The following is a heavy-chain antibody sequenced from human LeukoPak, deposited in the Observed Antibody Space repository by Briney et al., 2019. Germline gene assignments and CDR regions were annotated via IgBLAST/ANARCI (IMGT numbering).Heavy chain of an antibody. Sequence: PGRSLRLSCAASGFTFSNYGMHWVRQAPGKGLERVALISYDERNKFYVDSVKGRFTISRDNSKNTLYLQMNSLRADDTAVYHCAKDGDRDGYNYADYWGQGTLVTVSS. CDR2: ISYDERNK. CDR3: AKDGDRDGYNYADY. D-gene: IGHD5-24*01. V-gene: IGHV3-30*18. J-gene: IGHJ4*02. CDR1: GFTFSNYG.